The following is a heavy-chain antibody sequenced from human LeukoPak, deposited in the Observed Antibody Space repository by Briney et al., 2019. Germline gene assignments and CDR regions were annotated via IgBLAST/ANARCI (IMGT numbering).Heavy chain of an antibody. CDR3: ARGYSYGQGWFDP. D-gene: IGHD5-18*01. J-gene: IGHJ5*02. CDR1: GGSISSGSYY. CDR2: IYTSGST. V-gene: IGHV4-61*02. Sequence: SEALSLTCTVSGGSISSGSYYWSWIRQPAGKGLEWIGRIYTSGSTNYNPSLKSRVTISVDTSKNQFSLKLSSVTAADTAVYYCARGYSYGQGWFDPWGQGTLVTVSS.